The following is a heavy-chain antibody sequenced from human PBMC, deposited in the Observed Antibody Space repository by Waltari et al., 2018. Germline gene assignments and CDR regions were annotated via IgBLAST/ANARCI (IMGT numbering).Heavy chain of an antibody. V-gene: IGHV3-53*01. J-gene: IGHJ4*02. D-gene: IGHD1-26*01. CDR3: ARDPSGSYPGDY. Sequence: EVQLVESGGGLIQPGGSLRLPCAASGFTVSPNYMTWVRQAPGKGLEWLSVIYRGGSTYYADSVKGRFTISRDNSKNTLYLQMNSLRAEDTAVYYCARDPSGSYPGDYWGQGTLVTVSS. CDR1: GFTVSPNY. CDR2: IYRGGST.